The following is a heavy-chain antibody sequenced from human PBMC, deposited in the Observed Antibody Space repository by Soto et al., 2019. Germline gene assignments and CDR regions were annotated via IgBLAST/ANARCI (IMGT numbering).Heavy chain of an antibody. V-gene: IGHV3-7*04. CDR1: GFTFSSYW. CDR2: IKQDGSEK. CDR3: ARAGILWFGESYFDY. D-gene: IGHD3-10*01. J-gene: IGHJ4*02. Sequence: GGSLRLSCAASGFTFSSYWMSWVRQAPGKGLEWVANIKQDGSEKYYVDSVKGRFTISRDNPKNSLYLQMNSLRGEDTAVYYCARAGILWFGESYFDYSGQGTLVTVSS.